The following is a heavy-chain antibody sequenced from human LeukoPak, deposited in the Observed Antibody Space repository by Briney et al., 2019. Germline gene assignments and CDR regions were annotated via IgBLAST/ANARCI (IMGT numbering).Heavy chain of an antibody. D-gene: IGHD1-26*01. CDR2: IIPIFGTA. V-gene: IGHV1-69*06. CDR1: GGTFSSYA. Sequence: SVKVSCKASGGTFSSYAISWVRQAPGQGLEWMGGIIPIFGTANYAQKFQGRVTITADKSTSTAYMELSSLRSEDTAVYYCARAMWEGATVDAFDIWGQGTMVTVSS. CDR3: ARAMWEGATVDAFDI. J-gene: IGHJ3*02.